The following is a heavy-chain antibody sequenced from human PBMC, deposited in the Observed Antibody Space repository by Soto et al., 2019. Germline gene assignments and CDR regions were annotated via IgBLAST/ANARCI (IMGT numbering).Heavy chain of an antibody. CDR2: ISGSGGST. V-gene: IGHV3-23*01. J-gene: IGHJ4*02. Sequence: GWSLRLSCAASGFTFSSYAMSWVRQAPGKGLEWVSGISGSGGSTYYADSVKGRFTISRDNSKNTLYLQMNSLRAEDTAVYYCAKVRVYYDFGSGYQFDYWGQVTLVTVSS. D-gene: IGHD3-3*01. CDR1: GFTFSSYA. CDR3: AKVRVYYDFGSGYQFDY.